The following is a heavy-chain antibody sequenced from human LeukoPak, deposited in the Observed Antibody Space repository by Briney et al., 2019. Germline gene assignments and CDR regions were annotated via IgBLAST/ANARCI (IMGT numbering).Heavy chain of an antibody. V-gene: IGHV1-69*13. CDR3: ARKGGVAEAGPYYYYYYMDV. CDR2: IIPIFGTA. J-gene: IGHJ6*03. Sequence: SVKVSCKASGGTFSSYAISWVRQAPGQGLEWMGGIIPIFGTANYAQKFQGRVTITADESTSTAYMELSSLRSEDTAVYYCARKGGVAEAGPYYYYYYMDVWGKGTTVTVSS. D-gene: IGHD6-19*01. CDR1: GGTFSSYA.